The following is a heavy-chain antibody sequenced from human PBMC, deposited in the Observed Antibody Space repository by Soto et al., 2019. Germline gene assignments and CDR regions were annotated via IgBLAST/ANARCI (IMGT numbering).Heavy chain of an antibody. D-gene: IGHD3-3*01. J-gene: IGHJ4*02. CDR2: INHTGST. Sequence: XETLSLTCAVYGSPLSGYSWTWIRQPPGKGLEWIGEINHTGSTKYNPSLKSRVTISLDTSKNQFSLSLRSVTAADTAVYYCARGREIFGAVTPFEYWGQGTQVTVSS. CDR3: ARGREIFGAVTPFEY. V-gene: IGHV4-34*01. CDR1: GSPLSGYS.